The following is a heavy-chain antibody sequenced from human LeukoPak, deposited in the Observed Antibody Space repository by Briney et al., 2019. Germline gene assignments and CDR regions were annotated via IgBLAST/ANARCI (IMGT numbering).Heavy chain of an antibody. V-gene: IGHV1-18*04. CDR3: ARDLSSGGWALEFDY. CDR1: GYMFTTYG. J-gene: IGHJ4*02. CDR2: ISAHSGNT. Sequence: GAAVKVSCKTSGYMFTTYGITWVRQAPGQGLQWMGWISAHSGNTKYAEKFQGRVTLTTDTSTSTAYLELGSLTSDDTAVYYCARDLSSGGWALEFDYWGQGTQVTVAS. D-gene: IGHD6-25*01.